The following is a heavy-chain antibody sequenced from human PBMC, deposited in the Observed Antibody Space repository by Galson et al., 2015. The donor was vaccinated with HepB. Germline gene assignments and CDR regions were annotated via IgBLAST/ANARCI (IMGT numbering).Heavy chain of an antibody. V-gene: IGHV3-33*01. D-gene: IGHD3-22*01. CDR1: GFIFSTYA. J-gene: IGHJ4*02. CDR2: IWHDGTNT. Sequence: SLRLSCATSGFIFSTYAMHWVRQAPGKGLEWVAGIWHDGTNTNYVASMKGRLTISRDNSKNTLYLQMNSLGVEGTAVYYCARVKKDRTDSGSYSYYFDYWGQGTLVTVSS. CDR3: ARVKKDRTDSGSYSYYFDY.